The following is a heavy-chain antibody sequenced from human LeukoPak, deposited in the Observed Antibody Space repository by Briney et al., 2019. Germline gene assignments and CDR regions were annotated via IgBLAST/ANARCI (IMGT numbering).Heavy chain of an antibody. CDR1: GFTVSSYA. CDR2: ISYDGSNK. V-gene: IGHV3-30*04. J-gene: IGHJ4*02. D-gene: IGHD6-13*01. CDR3: ARGVLRRYSSSWYYDY. Sequence: GRSLRLSCADSGFTVSSYAMRWVRQAPGKGLEWVAVISYDGSNKYYADSVKGRFTISRDNSKNTLYLQMNSLRAEETAVYYCARGVLRRYSSSWYYDYWGQGTLVTVSS.